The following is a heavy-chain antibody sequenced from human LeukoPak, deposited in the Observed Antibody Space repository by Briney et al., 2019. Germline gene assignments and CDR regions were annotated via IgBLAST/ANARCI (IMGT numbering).Heavy chain of an antibody. CDR3: ARENAGGMDV. V-gene: IGHV3-7*01. Sequence: GGSLRLSCAASGFIFSGYWMTWVRQAPGKGLKWVANIKHDGSAANYLNSVRGRFTVSRDNAKNSLYLQLNSLRAEDTAVYYCARENAGGMDVWGQGTTVTVSS. D-gene: IGHD1-1*01. CDR1: GFIFSGYW. CDR2: IKHDGSAA. J-gene: IGHJ6*02.